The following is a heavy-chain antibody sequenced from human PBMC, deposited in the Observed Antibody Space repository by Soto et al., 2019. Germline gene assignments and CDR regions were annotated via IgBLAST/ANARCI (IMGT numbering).Heavy chain of an antibody. J-gene: IGHJ4*02. Sequence: QPGGSLRLSCAASVFSFSTSGMHWVRQAPGKGLEWVAAISYDERNKFYADSVKGRFTISRDNSKNMLYLQMNSLRTEDTAVYYCAKDPGGVQLWDFFDYWGQGTQVTVS. D-gene: IGHD5-18*01. CDR2: ISYDERNK. CDR1: VFSFSTSG. V-gene: IGHV3-30*18. CDR3: AKDPGGVQLWDFFDY.